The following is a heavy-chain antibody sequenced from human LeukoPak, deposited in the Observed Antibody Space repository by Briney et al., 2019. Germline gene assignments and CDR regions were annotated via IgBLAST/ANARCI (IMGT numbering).Heavy chain of an antibody. J-gene: IGHJ4*02. CDR2: IYYSGST. CDR3: AGRGLSPPSCFDY. V-gene: IGHV4-39*07. Sequence: NTSETLSLTCTVSGGSISSSSYYWGWIRQPPGKGLEWIGSIYYSGSTYYNPSLKSRVTISVDTSKNQFSLKLSSVTAADTAVYYCAGRGLSPPSCFDYWGQGTLVTVSS. CDR1: GGSISSSSYY. D-gene: IGHD6-19*01.